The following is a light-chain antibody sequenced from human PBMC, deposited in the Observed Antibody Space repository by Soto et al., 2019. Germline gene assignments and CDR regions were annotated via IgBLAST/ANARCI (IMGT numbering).Light chain of an antibody. CDR2: ATS. J-gene: IGKJ5*01. V-gene: IGKV3-15*01. CDR3: QQFNNWTYT. Sequence: IVMTQSPATLSVSPGERATLFCRASQSVSSNLAWYQHKPGQAPRLLIYATSTRATGIPARFSGSGSGTEFTLTISSLQYEDFAVYYCQQFNNWTYTFGQGTRLEIK. CDR1: QSVSSN.